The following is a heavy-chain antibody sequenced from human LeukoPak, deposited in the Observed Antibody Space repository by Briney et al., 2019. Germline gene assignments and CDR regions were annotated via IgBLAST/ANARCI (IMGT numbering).Heavy chain of an antibody. J-gene: IGHJ4*02. CDR1: GFTFDDYT. Sequence: GGSLRLSCAASGFTFDDYTMHWVRQAPGKGLEWVSLISWDGGSTYYADSVKGRFTISRDNSKNSLYLQMDSLRTEDTALYYCARGPIAVALDYWGQGTLVTVSS. D-gene: IGHD6-19*01. CDR2: ISWDGGST. CDR3: ARGPIAVALDY. V-gene: IGHV3-43*01.